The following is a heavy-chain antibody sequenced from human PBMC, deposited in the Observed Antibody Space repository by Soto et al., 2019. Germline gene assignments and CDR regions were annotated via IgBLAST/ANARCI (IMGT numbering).Heavy chain of an antibody. V-gene: IGHV1-69*02. Sequence: QVQLVQSGAEVKKPGSSVTVSCKASGGTFSSYTISWVRQPPGQGLEWMGRIIPILGIATYAQKFKGRVTITADKSTSTAYMELSSLRSEDKAAYYCAMDGSHLSWWGQGTLVTVSS. CDR1: GGTFSSYT. D-gene: IGHD1-26*01. J-gene: IGHJ4*02. CDR3: AMDGSHLSW. CDR2: IIPILGIA.